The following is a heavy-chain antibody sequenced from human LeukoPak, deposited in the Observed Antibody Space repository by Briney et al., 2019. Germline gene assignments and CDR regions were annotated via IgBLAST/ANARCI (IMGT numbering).Heavy chain of an antibody. Sequence: PSETLSLTCAVSGGSISSSNWWSWVRQAPGKGLEWVSAISGSGGSTYYADSVKGRFTISRDNSKNTLYLQMNSLRAEDTAVYYCAKVNSYGSGSYYNGYFDYWGQGTLVTVSS. CDR2: ISGSGGST. V-gene: IGHV3-23*01. J-gene: IGHJ4*02. CDR1: GGSISSSN. D-gene: IGHD3-10*01. CDR3: AKVNSYGSGSYYNGYFDY.